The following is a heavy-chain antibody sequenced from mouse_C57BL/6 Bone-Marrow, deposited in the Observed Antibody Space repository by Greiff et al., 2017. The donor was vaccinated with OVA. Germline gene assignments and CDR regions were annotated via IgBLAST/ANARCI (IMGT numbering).Heavy chain of an antibody. CDR2: IDPENGDT. V-gene: IGHV14-4*01. Sequence: EVKLMESGAELVRPGASVKLSCTASGFNIKDDYMHWVKQRPEQGLEWIGWIDPENGDTEYASKFQGKATITADTSSNTAYLQLSSLTSEDTAVYYCTTYYGSSSYAMDYWGQGTSVTVSS. CDR3: TTYYGSSSYAMDY. D-gene: IGHD1-1*01. J-gene: IGHJ4*01. CDR1: GFNIKDDY.